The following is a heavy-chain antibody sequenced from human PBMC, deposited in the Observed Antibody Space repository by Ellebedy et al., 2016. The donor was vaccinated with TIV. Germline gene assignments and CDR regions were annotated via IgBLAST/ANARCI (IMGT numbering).Heavy chain of an antibody. CDR1: GFTFSIYS. V-gene: IGHV3-48*02. CDR3: ARSVSYFFDY. J-gene: IGHJ4*02. CDR2: MTSDTRTI. D-gene: IGHD3-3*01. Sequence: GESLKISXAASGFTFSIYSMNWVRQAPGKGLEWVAYMTSDTRTIKYADSVKGRFTITRDNGKKSLYLQMNSLTDEDTAVYYCARSVSYFFDYWGQGTLVTVSS.